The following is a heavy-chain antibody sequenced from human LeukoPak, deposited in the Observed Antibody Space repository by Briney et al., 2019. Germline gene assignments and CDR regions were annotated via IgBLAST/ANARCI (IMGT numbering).Heavy chain of an antibody. CDR2: INHSGST. Sequence: PSETLSLTSAVYGGSFSGYYWSWIRQPPGKGLEWIGEINHSGSTNYNPSLKSRVTISVDTSKNQFSLKLSSVTAADTAVYYCAREKYCSGGSCLDYWGQGTLVTVSS. CDR3: AREKYCSGGSCLDY. V-gene: IGHV4-34*01. CDR1: GGSFSGYY. J-gene: IGHJ4*02. D-gene: IGHD2-15*01.